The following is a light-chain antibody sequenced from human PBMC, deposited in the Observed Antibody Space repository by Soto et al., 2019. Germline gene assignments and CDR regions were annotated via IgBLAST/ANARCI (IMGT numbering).Light chain of an antibody. J-gene: IGKJ4*01. Sequence: EIVLTQSPVTLSVSPGEGATLSCRASQSVAGDLAWFQQTPGQVPRLLIYAASTRATGIPARFSGSGSGTDFTLTISSLQSEDFAVYYCQQYNKCPLTFGGGTKVDIK. CDR3: QQYNKCPLT. CDR2: AAS. CDR1: QSVAGD. V-gene: IGKV3-15*01.